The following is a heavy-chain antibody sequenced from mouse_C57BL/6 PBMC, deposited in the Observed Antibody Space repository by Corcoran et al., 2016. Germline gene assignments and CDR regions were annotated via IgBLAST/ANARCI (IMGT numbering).Heavy chain of an antibody. CDR1: GSTFTDYY. D-gene: IGHD4-1*01. CDR3: ARNLGRDCDY. V-gene: IGHV1-26*01. J-gene: IGHJ2*01. Sequence: EVQLQQSGPELVKPGASVNISCKASGSTFTDYYMNWVKQSHGKSLEWIGDINPNNGGTSYNQKFKGKATLTVDKSSSTAYMELRSLTSEDSAVYYCARNLGRDCDYWGQGTTLTVSS. CDR2: INPNNGGT.